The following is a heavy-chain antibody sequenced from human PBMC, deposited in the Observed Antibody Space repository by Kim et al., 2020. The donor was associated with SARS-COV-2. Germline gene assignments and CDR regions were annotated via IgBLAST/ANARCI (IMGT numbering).Heavy chain of an antibody. V-gene: IGHV3-15*01. CDR1: GFTFSNAW. Sequence: GGSLRLSCAASGFTFSNAWMSWVRQAPGKGLEWVGRIKSKTDGGTTDYAAPVKGRFTISRDDSKNTLYLQMNSLKTEDTAVYYCTTAQYDYVWGSYRYDAFDIWGQGTMVTVSS. D-gene: IGHD3-16*02. CDR2: IKSKTDGGTT. CDR3: TTAQYDYVWGSYRYDAFDI. J-gene: IGHJ3*02.